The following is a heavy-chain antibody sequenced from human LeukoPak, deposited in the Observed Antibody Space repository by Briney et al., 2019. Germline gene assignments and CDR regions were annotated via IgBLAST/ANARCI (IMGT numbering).Heavy chain of an antibody. V-gene: IGHV4-39*07. CDR2: IYYSGST. CDR3: ARENRFGWLRLYYFDY. D-gene: IGHD5-12*01. J-gene: IGHJ4*02. Sequence: SETLSLTCTVSGGSISSSSYYWGWIRQPPGKGLEWIGSIYYSGSTNYNPSLKSRVTISVDTSKNQFSLKLSSVTAADTAVYYCARENRFGWLRLYYFDYWGQGTLVTVSS. CDR1: GGSISSSSYY.